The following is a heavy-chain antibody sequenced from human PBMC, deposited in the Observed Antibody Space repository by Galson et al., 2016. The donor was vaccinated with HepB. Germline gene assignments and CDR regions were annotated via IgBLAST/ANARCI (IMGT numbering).Heavy chain of an antibody. CDR1: GFTFSNHG. V-gene: IGHV3-74*01. J-gene: IGHJ4*02. CDR2: ISGDGSST. CDR3: AKCSSIYTNSSYSAMTYY. D-gene: IGHD2-8*01. Sequence: SLRLSCAASGFTFSNHGMHWVRQAPGKGLVWVSRISGDGSSTSYADSVKGRFTISRDNSKNTLYLQMNSLRVEDKAVYYCAKCSSIYTNSSYSAMTYYWGQGTLVTVSS.